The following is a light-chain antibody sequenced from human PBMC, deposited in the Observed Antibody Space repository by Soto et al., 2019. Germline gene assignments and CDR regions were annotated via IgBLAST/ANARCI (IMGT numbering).Light chain of an antibody. CDR2: KTS. Sequence: DIQMTQSPSTLSASVGDRVTITCRASQSIDSWLAWYQRKPGKAPKLLIYKTSNLESGVPSGFSGSGSGTEFSLTISSLQPDDFATYYCQQYKSFSLTFGGGTRVEVK. V-gene: IGKV1-5*03. CDR3: QQYKSFSLT. CDR1: QSIDSW. J-gene: IGKJ4*01.